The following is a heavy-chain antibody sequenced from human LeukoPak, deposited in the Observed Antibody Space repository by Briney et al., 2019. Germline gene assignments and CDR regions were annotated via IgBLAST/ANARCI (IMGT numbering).Heavy chain of an antibody. CDR3: ARTRRGGSSGDY. CDR2: ITSSSSYI. J-gene: IGHJ4*02. Sequence: GGSLRLSCAASGFIFSSYSMNWVRQAPGKGLEWVSSITSSSSYIYYADSVKGRFTISRDNAKNSLFLQMNSLRAEDTAVYYCARTRRGGSSGDYWGQGTLVTVSS. V-gene: IGHV3-21*01. D-gene: IGHD2-15*01. CDR1: GFIFSSYS.